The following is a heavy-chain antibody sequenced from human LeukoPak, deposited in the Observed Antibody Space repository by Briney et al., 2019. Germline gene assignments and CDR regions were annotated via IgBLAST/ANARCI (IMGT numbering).Heavy chain of an antibody. V-gene: IGHV1-69*05. CDR1: GGTFSSYP. Sequence: SVKVSCKASGGTFSSYPISWVRQAPGQGLECMGGIIPLFGTANYAQKFQGRVTITTDESTSTAYMALSSLRSEDTAVYYCAREGEDGYNRGRGAFNIWGQGTMVTVSS. J-gene: IGHJ3*02. D-gene: IGHD5-24*01. CDR2: IIPLFGTA. CDR3: AREGEDGYNRGRGAFNI.